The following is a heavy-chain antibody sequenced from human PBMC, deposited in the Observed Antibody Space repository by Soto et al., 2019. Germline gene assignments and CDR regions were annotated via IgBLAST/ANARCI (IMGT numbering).Heavy chain of an antibody. Sequence: EVQLLESGGTVVQPGGSLRLSCAASGFTFSSYAMTWVRQGPGEGLEWVSAITGSGGYTNYADSVKGRFTISRDNSKNALYLLMISTRAVDAVGSYCAKVGGYCERDVFWYSDVWGRGPLVTVSA. J-gene: IGHJ2*01. CDR2: ITGSGGYT. CDR1: GFTFSSYA. V-gene: IGHV3-23*01. CDR3: AKVGGYCERDVFWYSDV. D-gene: IGHD3-22*01.